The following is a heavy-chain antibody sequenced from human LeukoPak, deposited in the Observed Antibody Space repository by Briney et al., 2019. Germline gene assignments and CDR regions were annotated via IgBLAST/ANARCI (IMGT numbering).Heavy chain of an antibody. CDR3: AKDGPAHEDDILTGYYVN. Sequence: GGSLRLSCAASGFTVSSNYMSWVRQAPGKGLEWVSVIYNAGDRYYADSVKGRFTISRDSSKNTLYLQVNSLRAEDTAVYYCAKDGPAHEDDILTGYYVNWGQGTLVTVSS. CDR2: IYNAGDR. V-gene: IGHV3-53*01. J-gene: IGHJ4*02. CDR1: GFTVSSNY. D-gene: IGHD3-9*01.